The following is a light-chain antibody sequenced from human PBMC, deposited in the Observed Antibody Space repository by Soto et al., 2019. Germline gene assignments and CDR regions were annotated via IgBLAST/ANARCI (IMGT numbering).Light chain of an antibody. V-gene: IGKV1-39*01. CDR3: QQSYSTPPIT. CDR1: QSISSY. Sequence: DIQMTQSPSSLFASVGDRVTITCRASQSISSYLNWYQQKPGKAPKLLIHAASTLQSGVPSRFSGSGSGTDFTLTISSLQPEDFATYYCQQSYSTPPITFSQGTRLEIK. CDR2: AAS. J-gene: IGKJ5*01.